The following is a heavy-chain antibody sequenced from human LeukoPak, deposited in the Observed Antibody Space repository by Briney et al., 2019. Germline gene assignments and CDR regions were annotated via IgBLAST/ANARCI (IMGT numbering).Heavy chain of an antibody. CDR2: ISTHNHNT. J-gene: IGHJ4*02. D-gene: IGHD3-10*01. CDR3: ARIIPYGSGTYYYDF. Sequence: ASVKVSCKASGGTFSSYAISWVRQAPGQGLEWMGWISTHNHNTKSAQKFQGRVSMTTDTSTTTAYMELSSLRSDDTALYYCARIIPYGSGTYYYDFWGQGTLVTVSS. V-gene: IGHV1-18*01. CDR1: GGTFSSYA.